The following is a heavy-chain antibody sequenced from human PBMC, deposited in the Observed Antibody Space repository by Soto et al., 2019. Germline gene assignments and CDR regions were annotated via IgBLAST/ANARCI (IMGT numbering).Heavy chain of an antibody. D-gene: IGHD2-2*02. CDR1: GASISNHY. V-gene: IGHV4-59*11. Sequence: SGTLSLTCRASGASISNHYWSWMRQSPGKGLEWIGLMSNTGIPTYNPSRQGRVNISPDTSNNRISLRLSSVTAADTAVYYCARESGFCGPRCYRNNWFDPWGQGILVTVSS. CDR3: ARESGFCGPRCYRNNWFDP. J-gene: IGHJ5*02. CDR2: MSNTGIP.